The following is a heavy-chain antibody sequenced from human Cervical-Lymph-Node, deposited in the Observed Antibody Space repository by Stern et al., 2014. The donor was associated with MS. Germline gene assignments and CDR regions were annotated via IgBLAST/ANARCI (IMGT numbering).Heavy chain of an antibody. CDR3: AREMGSVAVAGSPFDS. J-gene: IGHJ4*02. CDR1: GGTFSSNS. V-gene: IGHV1-69*01. CDR2: VIPIFNTP. D-gene: IGHD6-19*01. Sequence: QVQLVQSGAEVKKPGSSGKVSCKASGGTFSSNSISWVRQDPGQGLEWMGGVIPIFNTPPYAQRFQGRVTMTADESTSTAYMELSSLRSEDTAVYYCAREMGSVAVAGSPFDSWGQGTLVTVSS.